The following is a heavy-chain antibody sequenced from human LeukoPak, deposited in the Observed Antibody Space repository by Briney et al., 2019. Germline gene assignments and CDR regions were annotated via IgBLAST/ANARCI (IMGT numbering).Heavy chain of an antibody. V-gene: IGHV1-18*01. J-gene: IGHJ6*03. D-gene: IGHD2-2*02. CDR1: GYTFTSYG. Sequence: GASVKVSCKASGYTFTSYGISWVRQAPGQGLEWMGWISAYNGNTNYAQKLQGRVTMTTDTSTSTAYMELRSLRSDDTAVYYCARVVGIVVVPAAISGYMDVWGKGTTVTVSS. CDR2: ISAYNGNT. CDR3: ARVVGIVVVPAAISGYMDV.